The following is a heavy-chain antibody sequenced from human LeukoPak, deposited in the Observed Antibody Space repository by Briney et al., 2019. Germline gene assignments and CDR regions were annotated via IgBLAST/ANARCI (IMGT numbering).Heavy chain of an antibody. V-gene: IGHV1-8*01. Sequence: ASVKVSCKASGYTFTSYDINWVRQATGQGLEWMGGMNPNSGNTGYAQKFQGRGTMTRNTSISTAYMELSSLRSEDTAVYYCARNLITIFGVVIQAFAYWGQGTLVTVSS. D-gene: IGHD3-3*01. J-gene: IGHJ4*02. CDR1: GYTFTSYD. CDR3: ARNLITIFGVVIQAFAY. CDR2: MNPNSGNT.